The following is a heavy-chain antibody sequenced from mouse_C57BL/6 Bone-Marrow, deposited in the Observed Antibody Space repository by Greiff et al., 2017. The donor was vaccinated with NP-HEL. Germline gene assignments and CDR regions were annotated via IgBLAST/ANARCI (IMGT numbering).Heavy chain of an antibody. J-gene: IGHJ2*01. CDR2: IYPRSGNT. CDR3: ARFYYGNPLDY. CDR1: GYTFTSYG. D-gene: IGHD2-1*01. V-gene: IGHV1-81*01. Sequence: QVHVKQSGAELARPGASVKLSCKASGYTFTSYGISWVKQRPGQGLEWIGEIYPRSGNTYYNEKFKGKATLTADKSSSTAYMELRSLTAEDSAVYVCARFYYGNPLDYWGQGTTLTVSS.